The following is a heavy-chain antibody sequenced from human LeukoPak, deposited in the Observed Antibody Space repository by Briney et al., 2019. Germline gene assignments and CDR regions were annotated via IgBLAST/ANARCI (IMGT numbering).Heavy chain of an antibody. D-gene: IGHD3-22*01. CDR3: ARRNYYDSSGFPSYFDY. CDR2: IYYSGST. Sequence: SETLSLTCTVSGGSISSSSYYWGWIRQPPGKGLEWMGSIYYSGSTYYHPSLKSRVTISVDTSKNQFSLKLSSVTAADTAVYYCARRNYYDSSGFPSYFDYWGQGTLVTVSS. CDR1: GGSISSSSYY. V-gene: IGHV4-39*01. J-gene: IGHJ4*02.